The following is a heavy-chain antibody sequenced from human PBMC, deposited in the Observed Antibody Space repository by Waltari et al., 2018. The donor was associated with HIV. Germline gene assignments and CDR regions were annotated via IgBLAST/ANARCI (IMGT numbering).Heavy chain of an antibody. J-gene: IGHJ6*02. CDR3: ARVPDRSGYQRYAMDV. D-gene: IGHD3-22*01. Sequence: QVQLVQSGAEVKKPGSSVKVSCKASGGTVSSSDISGVRQAPGQGLEWMGAIIPLFGEANYAQKFQGRLTITADESTSTAYMELSSLRSEDTAVYYCARVPDRSGYQRYAMDVWGQGTTVTVS. V-gene: IGHV1-69*01. CDR1: GGTVSSSD. CDR2: IIPLFGEA.